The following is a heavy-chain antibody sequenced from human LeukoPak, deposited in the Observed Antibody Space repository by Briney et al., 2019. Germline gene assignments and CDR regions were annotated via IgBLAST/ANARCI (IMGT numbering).Heavy chain of an antibody. D-gene: IGHD6-13*01. CDR3: ARDLKQQLVYYYYYYGMDV. CDR1: GYTFTSYG. J-gene: IGHJ6*02. V-gene: IGHV1-18*01. Sequence: SVKVSCKASGYTFTSYGISWVRQAPGQGLEWMGWISAYNGNTNYAQKLQGRVTMTTDTSTSTAYMELRSLRSDDTAVYYCARDLKQQLVYYYYYYGMDVWGQGTTVTVSS. CDR2: ISAYNGNT.